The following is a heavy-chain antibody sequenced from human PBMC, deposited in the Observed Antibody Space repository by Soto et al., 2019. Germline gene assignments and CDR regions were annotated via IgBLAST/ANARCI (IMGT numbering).Heavy chain of an antibody. CDR2: INHSGST. J-gene: IGHJ4*02. D-gene: IGHD6-6*01. V-gene: IGHV4-34*01. CDR1: GGSFSGYY. Sequence: SETLSLTCAVYGGSFSGYYWSWIRQPPGKGLEWIGEINHSGSTNYNPSLKSRVTISVDTSKNQFSLKLSSVTAADTAVYYCARHQISARLFDYWGQGTLVTVSS. CDR3: ARHQISARLFDY.